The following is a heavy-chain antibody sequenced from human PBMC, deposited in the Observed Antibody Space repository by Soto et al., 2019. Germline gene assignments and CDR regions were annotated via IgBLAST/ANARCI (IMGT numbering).Heavy chain of an antibody. CDR3: AKEVGHCSSTSCNDY. V-gene: IGHV3-30*18. Sequence: PGGSLRLSCAASGFTLSSYGMHWVRQAPGKGLEWVAVISYDGSNKYYADSVKGRFTISRDNSKNTLYLQMNSLRAEDTAVYYCAKEVGHCSSTSCNDYWGQGTLVTVSS. CDR2: ISYDGSNK. CDR1: GFTLSSYG. D-gene: IGHD2-2*01. J-gene: IGHJ4*02.